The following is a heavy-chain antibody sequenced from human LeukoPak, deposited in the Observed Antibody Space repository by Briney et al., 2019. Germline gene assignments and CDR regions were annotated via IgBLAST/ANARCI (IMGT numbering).Heavy chain of an antibody. CDR2: IFWDDDK. D-gene: IGHD6-13*01. CDR3: AHRGVTNIAAAAICFDY. CDR1: GFSLSTSGVG. V-gene: IGHV2-5*02. J-gene: IGHJ4*02. Sequence: SGPTLVNPTQTLTLTCTFSGFSLSTSGVGVGWIRQPPGKALEWLALIFWDDDKWYSPSLKSRITITKDTSKNQVVLTMTDMDPLDTATYYCAHRGVTNIAAAAICFDYWGQGTLVTVSS.